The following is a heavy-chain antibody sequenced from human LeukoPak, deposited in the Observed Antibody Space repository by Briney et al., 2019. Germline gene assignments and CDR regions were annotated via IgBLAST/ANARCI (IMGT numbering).Heavy chain of an antibody. Sequence: SETLSLTCTVSGGSISNYYWNWIRQPPGKGLEWIGHIYFSGSNNYNPSLKSRVTISVDTSKNQFSLKLSSVTTADTAVYYCARGAFYGDYYYYCMDVWGKGTTVTVSS. V-gene: IGHV4-59*01. D-gene: IGHD4-17*01. CDR3: ARGAFYGDYYYYCMDV. J-gene: IGHJ6*03. CDR2: IYFSGSN. CDR1: GGSISNYY.